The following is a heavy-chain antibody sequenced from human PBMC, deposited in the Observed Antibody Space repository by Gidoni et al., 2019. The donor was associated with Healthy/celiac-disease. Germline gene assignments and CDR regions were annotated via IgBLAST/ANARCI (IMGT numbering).Heavy chain of an antibody. Sequence: QVQLVQSGAEVKKPGASVKVSCKASGYTFTSYDINWVRQATGQGLEWMGWMNPNSGNTGYAQKFQGRVTMTRNTSISTAYMELSSLRSEDTAVYYCARASAREIAAAGTFAYWGQGTLVTVSS. CDR3: ARASAREIAAAGTFAY. CDR1: GYTFTSYD. J-gene: IGHJ4*02. CDR2: MNPNSGNT. V-gene: IGHV1-8*01. D-gene: IGHD6-13*01.